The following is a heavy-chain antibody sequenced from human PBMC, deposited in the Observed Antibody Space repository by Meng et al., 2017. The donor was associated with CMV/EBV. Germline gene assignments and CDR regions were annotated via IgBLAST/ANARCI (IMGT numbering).Heavy chain of an antibody. CDR2: IYSGGST. D-gene: IGHD1-26*01. J-gene: IGHJ4*02. CDR1: GFTVSSNY. Sequence: EVELVESGGGLVQPGGSLRLSFAASGFTVSSNYMSWVRQAPGKGLEWVSVIYSGGSTYYADSVKGRFTISRDNSKNTLYLQMNSLRAEDTAVYYCARIGSGSYSWDYWGQGTLVTVSS. V-gene: IGHV3-66*01. CDR3: ARIGSGSYSWDY.